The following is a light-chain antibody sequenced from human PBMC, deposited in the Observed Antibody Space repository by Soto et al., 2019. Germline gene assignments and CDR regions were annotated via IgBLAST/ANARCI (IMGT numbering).Light chain of an antibody. CDR2: LGS. J-gene: IGKJ5*01. V-gene: IGKV2-28*01. Sequence: DIVMTQSPLSLPFTPGGPSSISCMASESLLHSNGYNYLDWYLQKPGQSPQLLIYLGSNRSSGVPDRFSGSGSGTDFTLKISRVEAEDVGVYYCMQALQTPATFGQGTRLEIK. CDR1: ESLLHSNGYNY. CDR3: MQALQTPAT.